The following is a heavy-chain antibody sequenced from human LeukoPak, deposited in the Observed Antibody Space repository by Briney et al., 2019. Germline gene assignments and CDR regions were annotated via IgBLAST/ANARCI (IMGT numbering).Heavy chain of an antibody. D-gene: IGHD4-23*01. CDR1: GFSFSNYG. CDR3: VQWELLPIADY. J-gene: IGHJ4*02. Sequence: GGSLRLSCAASGFSFSNYGIHWVRQAPGKGLEWVAFIVYTGNNKYYADSVKGRFTISRDNSKNTLYLQMSSLTAEDTAVYYCVQWELLPIADYWGQGTLVTVSS. CDR2: IVYTGNNK. V-gene: IGHV3-30*02.